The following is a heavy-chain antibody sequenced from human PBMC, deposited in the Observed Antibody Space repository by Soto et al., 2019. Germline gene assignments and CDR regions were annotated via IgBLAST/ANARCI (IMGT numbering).Heavy chain of an antibody. J-gene: IGHJ5*02. D-gene: IGHD6-13*01. Sequence: PSETLSLTCSVSGGSISYNSYDWGWIRQPPGKGLEWIGGIFYTGTTYYSPSLKDRVTMSMDTSKNSFSVNLTSVTAADTAVYYCARDRGIAAHNSLSPWGQGTLVTVSS. CDR1: GGSISYNSYD. V-gene: IGHV4-39*02. CDR2: IFYTGTT. CDR3: ARDRGIAAHNSLSP.